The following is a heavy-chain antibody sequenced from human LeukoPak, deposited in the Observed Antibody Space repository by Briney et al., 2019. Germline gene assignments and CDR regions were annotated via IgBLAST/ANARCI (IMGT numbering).Heavy chain of an antibody. J-gene: IGHJ6*03. D-gene: IGHD6-19*01. CDR3: ARGGQWLDSYYYYYMDV. V-gene: IGHV4-34*01. CDR2: INHSGST. CDR1: GGSFSGYY. Sequence: SETLSLTCAVYGGSFSGYYWSWIRQPPGKGLEWIGEINHSGSTNYNPPLKSRVTISVDTSKNQFSLKLSSVTAADTAVYYCARGGQWLDSYYYYYMDVWGKGTTVTVSS.